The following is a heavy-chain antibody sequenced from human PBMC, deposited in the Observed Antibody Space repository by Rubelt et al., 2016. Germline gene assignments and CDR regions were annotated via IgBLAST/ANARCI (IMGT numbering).Heavy chain of an antibody. CDR1: GFTFDDYT. Sequence: VQLVESGGVVVQPGGSLRLSCAASGFTFDDYTMHWVRQAPGKGLEWVAVIWYDGSNKYYADSVKGRFTISRDNAKNTRYLQMNRLRAEDTAGYDCAREFSGMDVWGQGTTVTVSS. CDR2: IWYDGSNK. V-gene: IGHV3-33*08. CDR3: AREFSGMDV. J-gene: IGHJ6*02.